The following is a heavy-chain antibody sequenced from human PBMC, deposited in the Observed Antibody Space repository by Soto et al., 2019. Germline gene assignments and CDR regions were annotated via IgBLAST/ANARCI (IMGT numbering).Heavy chain of an antibody. D-gene: IGHD3-10*01. Sequence: PSETLSLTCTVSGGSVSSGGYYWSWIRQHPGKALEWIGSICYGGDTYYNPSLNSRVSVSADTSKSQFSLHLSFVTAADTAVYYCVRRGTVAGTYWFGPWGQGSLVTVSS. J-gene: IGHJ5*02. CDR2: ICYGGDT. CDR1: GGSVSSGGYY. V-gene: IGHV4-39*01. CDR3: VRRGTVAGTYWFGP.